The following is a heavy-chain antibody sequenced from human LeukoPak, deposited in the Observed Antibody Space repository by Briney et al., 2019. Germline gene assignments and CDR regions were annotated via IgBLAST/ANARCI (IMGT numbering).Heavy chain of an antibody. CDR3: ARVDSTIFVGPGRNWFDP. V-gene: IGHV4-39*01. J-gene: IGHJ5*02. Sequence: PSETLSLTCTVSGGSISSSSYYWGWIRQPPGKGLEWIGSIYYSGSTYYNPSLKSRVTISVDTSKNQFSLKLSSVTAADTAVYYCARVDSTIFVGPGRNWFDPWGQGTLVTVSS. CDR2: IYYSGST. D-gene: IGHD3-3*01. CDR1: GGSISSSSYY.